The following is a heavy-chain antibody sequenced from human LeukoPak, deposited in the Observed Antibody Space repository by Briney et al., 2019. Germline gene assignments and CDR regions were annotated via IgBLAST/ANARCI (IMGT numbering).Heavy chain of an antibody. CDR3: AKDNAASVYYGSVLFDP. V-gene: IGHV3-9*01. CDR1: GFTFDDYA. CDR2: ISWNSGSI. Sequence: GGSLRLSCAASGFTFDDYAMHWVRQAPGKGLEWVSGISWNSGSIGYADSVKGRFTISRDNAKNSLYLQMNSLRAEDTALYYCAKDNAASVYYGSVLFDPWGQGTLVTVSS. D-gene: IGHD3-10*01. J-gene: IGHJ5*02.